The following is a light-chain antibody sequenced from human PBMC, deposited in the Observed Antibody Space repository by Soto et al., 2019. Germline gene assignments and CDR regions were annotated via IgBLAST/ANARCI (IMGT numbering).Light chain of an antibody. J-gene: IGKJ4*01. CDR1: QSVSRN. CDR2: GAS. V-gene: IGKV3-15*01. CDR3: QQYNNWPPLT. Sequence: EIVMTQSPATLSVAPGERATFSCSASQSVSRNLAWYQQKPGQAPRLLIYGASTRATGIPARFSGSGSGTEFTLTISSLQSEDFAVYYCQQYNNWPPLTFGGGTKVEIK.